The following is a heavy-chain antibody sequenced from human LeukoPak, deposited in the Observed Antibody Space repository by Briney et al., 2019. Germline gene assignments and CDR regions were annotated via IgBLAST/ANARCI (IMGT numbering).Heavy chain of an antibody. J-gene: IGHJ6*04. CDR2: INPNSGGT. V-gene: IGHV1-2*04. CDR3: ARERLGELSPNYYYYYGMDV. CDR1: GYTSTGCY. D-gene: IGHD3-16*02. Sequence: ASVKVSCKASGYTSTGCYMHWVRQAPGQGLEWMGWINPNSGGTNYAQKFQGWVTMTRGTSISTAYMELGRLRSDDTAVYYCARERLGELSPNYYYYYGMDVWGKGTTVTVSS.